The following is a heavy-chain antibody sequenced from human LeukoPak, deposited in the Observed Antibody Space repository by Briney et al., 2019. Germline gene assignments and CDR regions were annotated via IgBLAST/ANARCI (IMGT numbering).Heavy chain of an antibody. D-gene: IGHD4-11*01. Sequence: GGSLRLSCAASGFTFSSFSMNWVRQAPGEGLEWVSNIRSDSSTTWYADSVKGRFTVSRDNAKNSLYLQLTSLTVEDTAVYYCVRDLNYVCASWGQGTLVSVSS. CDR1: GFTFSSFS. CDR2: IRSDSSTT. V-gene: IGHV3-48*01. J-gene: IGHJ4*02. CDR3: VRDLNYVCAS.